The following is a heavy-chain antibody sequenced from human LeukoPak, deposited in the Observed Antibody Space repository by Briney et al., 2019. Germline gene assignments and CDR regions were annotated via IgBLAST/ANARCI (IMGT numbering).Heavy chain of an antibody. D-gene: IGHD1-1*01. V-gene: IGHV3-30-3*01. CDR2: ISYDGSNK. Sequence: GGSLRLSCAASGFTFSSYAMHWVRQAPGKGLEWVAGISYDGSNKYYADSVKGRFTISRDNSKNTLYLQMNSLRAEDTAVYYCARDTRYYLDYWGQGTLVTVSS. J-gene: IGHJ4*02. CDR1: GFTFSSYA. CDR3: ARDTRYYLDY.